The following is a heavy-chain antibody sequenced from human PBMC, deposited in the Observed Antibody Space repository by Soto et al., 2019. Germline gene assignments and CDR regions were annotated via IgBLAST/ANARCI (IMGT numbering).Heavy chain of an antibody. CDR3: ARAVLPAIDYFDY. Sequence: SVKVSRKASGYTFTSYDINWVRQATGQGLEWMGWMNPNSGNTGHAQKFQGRVTMTRNNSISTAYMELSSLRSEDTAGYYFARAVLPAIDYFDYWGQGTLVTVSS. J-gene: IGHJ4*02. CDR2: MNPNSGNT. D-gene: IGHD2-2*01. V-gene: IGHV1-8*01. CDR1: GYTFTSYD.